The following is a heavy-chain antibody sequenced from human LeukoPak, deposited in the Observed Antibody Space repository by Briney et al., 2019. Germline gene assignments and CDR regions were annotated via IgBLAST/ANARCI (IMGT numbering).Heavy chain of an antibody. CDR2: ISGSGGST. V-gene: IGHV3-23*01. Sequence: GGSLRLSCAASGFTFSSYAMSWVRQAPGKGLEWVSAISGSGGSTYYADFVKGRFTISRDNSKNALYLQMNSLRAEDTAVYYCAKRAYDILTGYYGNWFDPWGQGTLVTVSS. D-gene: IGHD3-9*01. J-gene: IGHJ5*02. CDR3: AKRAYDILTGYYGNWFDP. CDR1: GFTFSSYA.